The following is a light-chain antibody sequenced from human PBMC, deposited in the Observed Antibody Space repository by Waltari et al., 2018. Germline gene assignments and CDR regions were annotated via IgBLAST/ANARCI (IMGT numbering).Light chain of an antibody. CDR1: QSLLYTSNNKNY. J-gene: IGKJ1*01. V-gene: IGKV4-1*01. CDR3: LQYLHTPRT. Sequence: DVVMTQSPDSLAVSLGERATINCKSSQSLLYTSNNKNYLAWYQQKPGQPPKILIYWASIRESGVPDRFSGSGSGTDFTLTISVLQAEDVASYFCLQYLHTPRTFGQGTKVEIK. CDR2: WAS.